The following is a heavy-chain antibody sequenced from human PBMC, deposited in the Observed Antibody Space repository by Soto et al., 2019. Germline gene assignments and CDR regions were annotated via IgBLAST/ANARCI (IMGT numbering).Heavy chain of an antibody. CDR1: GLTFSHYW. D-gene: IGHD4-17*01. Sequence: EVQVVESGGGLVQPGGSLTLSCAVSGLTFSHYWIHWVRQAPGKGLVWVSYINTDGSSTNYAASVKGRFTISRDNAKNTVYLQMNSLKVDDTAVYYCASLTTVAELFDLWGRGSLVTVSS. CDR2: INTDGSST. V-gene: IGHV3-74*01. J-gene: IGHJ2*01. CDR3: ASLTTVAELFDL.